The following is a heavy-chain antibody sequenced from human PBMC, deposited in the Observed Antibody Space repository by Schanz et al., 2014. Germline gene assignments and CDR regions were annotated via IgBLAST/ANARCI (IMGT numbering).Heavy chain of an antibody. Sequence: EVQLLESGGGLVQPGGSLRLSCIGSGFTFRSYALGWVRQAPGKGLEWVSLVSASGGGPFYADSVKGRFTISRDNSRNSLYLQLNSLRAEDTAVYYCAKVAPAATYLDSWGLGTLVTVSS. V-gene: IGHV3-23*01. CDR3: AKVAPAATYLDS. D-gene: IGHD2-2*01. CDR2: VSASGGGP. J-gene: IGHJ4*02. CDR1: GFTFRSYA.